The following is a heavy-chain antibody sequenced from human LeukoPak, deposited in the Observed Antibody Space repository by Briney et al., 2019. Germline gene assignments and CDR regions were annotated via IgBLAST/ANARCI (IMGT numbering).Heavy chain of an antibody. CDR3: AKDGQKRSSWYPNYYYYYYYMDV. J-gene: IGHJ6*03. CDR1: GFTFSSYG. D-gene: IGHD6-13*01. Sequence: GGTLRLSCAASGFTFSSYGMSWVRQAPGKGLEWVSGISGSSGSTYYADSVKGRFTISRDNSKNTLYLQMNSLRAEDTAVYYCAKDGQKRSSWYPNYYYYYYYMDVWGKGTTVTISS. V-gene: IGHV3-23*01. CDR2: ISGSSGST.